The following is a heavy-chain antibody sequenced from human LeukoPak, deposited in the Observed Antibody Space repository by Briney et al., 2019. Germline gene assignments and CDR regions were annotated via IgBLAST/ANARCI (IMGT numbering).Heavy chain of an antibody. J-gene: IGHJ5*02. D-gene: IGHD2-15*01. V-gene: IGHV1-58*02. CDR1: GFTFTSSA. Sequence: ASVKVSCKASGFTFTSSAMQWVRQARGQRHEWIGWIVVGSGNTNYAQKFQERVTITRDMSTSTAYMELSSLRSEDTAVYYCAADRAVVAAKTTVTGFDPWGQGTLVTVSS. CDR2: IVVGSGNT. CDR3: AADRAVVAAKTTVTGFDP.